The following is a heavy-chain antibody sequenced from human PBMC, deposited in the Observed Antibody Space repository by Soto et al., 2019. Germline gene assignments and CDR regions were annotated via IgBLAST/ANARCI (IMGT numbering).Heavy chain of an antibody. D-gene: IGHD3-3*01. CDR1: GGTFSSYA. J-gene: IGHJ6*02. CDR2: IIPIFGTA. CDR3: ARERHVLRFLEWLFGYGLDV. V-gene: IGHV1-69*13. Sequence: SVKVSCKASGGTFSSYAISWVRQDPGQGLEWMGGIIPIFGTANYAQKFQGRVTITADESTSTAYMELSSLRSEDTAVYYCARERHVLRFLEWLFGYGLDVWGQGTTVTVSS.